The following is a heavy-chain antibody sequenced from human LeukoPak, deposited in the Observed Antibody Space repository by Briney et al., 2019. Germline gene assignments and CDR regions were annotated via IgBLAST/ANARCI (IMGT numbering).Heavy chain of an antibody. J-gene: IGHJ4*02. CDR2: FDPEDGET. V-gene: IGHV1-24*01. Sequence: ASVKVSCKVSGYTLTELAMHWVRQAPGEGLEWMGGFDPEDGETVYAQKFQGRVTMTEDTSTDTAYMELSSLSSEDTAVYFCARGIVVANFDYWGQGTLVTVSS. D-gene: IGHD6-19*01. CDR3: ARGIVVANFDY. CDR1: GYTLTELA.